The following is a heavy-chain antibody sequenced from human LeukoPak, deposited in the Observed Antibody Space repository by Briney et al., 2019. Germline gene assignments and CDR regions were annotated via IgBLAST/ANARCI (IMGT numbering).Heavy chain of an antibody. CDR2: INPNNGGT. Sequence: ASVKVSCKASGYTFTGYYMHWVRQAPGQGLEWMGWINPNNGGTNYAQKFQGRVTMTRDTSISTAYMELSWLRSDDTAVYYCATPPVAGTASYWGQGTLVTVSS. V-gene: IGHV1-2*02. CDR3: ATPPVAGTASY. CDR1: GYTFTGYY. D-gene: IGHD6-19*01. J-gene: IGHJ4*02.